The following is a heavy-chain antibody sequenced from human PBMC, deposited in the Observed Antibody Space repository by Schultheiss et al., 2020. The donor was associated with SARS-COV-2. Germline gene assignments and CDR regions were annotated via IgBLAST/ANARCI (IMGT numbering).Heavy chain of an antibody. CDR1: GYTFTGYY. CDR2: INPNSGGT. Sequence: ASVKVSCKASGYTFTGYYMHWVRQAPGQGLEWMGWINPNSGGTNYAQKFQGRVTITADKSTSTAYMELSSLRSEDTAVYYCARDLWEGFDYWGQGTLVTVSS. D-gene: IGHD3-16*01. V-gene: IGHV1-2*02. CDR3: ARDLWEGFDY. J-gene: IGHJ4*02.